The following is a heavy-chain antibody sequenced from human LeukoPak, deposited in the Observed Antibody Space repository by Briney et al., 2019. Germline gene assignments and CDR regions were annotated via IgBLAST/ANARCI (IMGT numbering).Heavy chain of an antibody. CDR3: ATKQWLAPPPDS. Sequence: PGRSLRLSCAASGFTFSKYWMLWVRQAPGKGLESVSRINTGGTVTTYADSVKGRFTVSRDNADNTMFLQMNSVRDEDTAVYYCATKQWLAPPPDSWGQGTPVTVSS. CDR1: GFTFSKYW. J-gene: IGHJ4*02. V-gene: IGHV3-74*01. CDR2: INTGGTVT. D-gene: IGHD6-19*01.